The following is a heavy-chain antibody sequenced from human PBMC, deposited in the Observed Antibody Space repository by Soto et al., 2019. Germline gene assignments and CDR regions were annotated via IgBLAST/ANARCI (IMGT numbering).Heavy chain of an antibody. V-gene: IGHV1-2*04. CDR2: INPNSGGT. CDR1: GYTFTGYY. J-gene: IGHJ6*02. D-gene: IGHD2-2*01. CDR3: ARAYIVVVPAASRSHYYYYGMDV. Sequence: ASVKVSCKASGYTFTGYYMHWVRQAPGQGLEWMGWINPNSGGTNYAQKFQGWVTMTRDTSISTAHMELSRLRSDDTAVYYCARAYIVVVPAASRSHYYYYGMDVWGQGTTVTVSS.